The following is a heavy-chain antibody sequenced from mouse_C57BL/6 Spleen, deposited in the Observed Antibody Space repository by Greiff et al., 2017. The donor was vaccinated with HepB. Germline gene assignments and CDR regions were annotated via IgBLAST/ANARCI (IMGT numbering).Heavy chain of an antibody. J-gene: IGHJ2*01. CDR3: ARPITTVGAYYFDY. Sequence: EVKLVESGGGLVKPGGSLKLSCAASGFTFSSYAMSWVRQTPAKRLEWVATISDGGSYTYYPDNVKGRFTISRDNAKNNLYLQMSHLKSEDTAMYYCARPITTVGAYYFDYWGQGTTLTVSS. CDR1: GFTFSSYA. CDR2: ISDGGSYT. D-gene: IGHD1-1*01. V-gene: IGHV5-4*03.